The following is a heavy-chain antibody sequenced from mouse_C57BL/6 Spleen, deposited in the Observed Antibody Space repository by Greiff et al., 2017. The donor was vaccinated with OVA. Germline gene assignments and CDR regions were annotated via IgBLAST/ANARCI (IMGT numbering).Heavy chain of an antibody. CDR2: IDPSDSET. Sequence: VQLQQSGAELVRPGSSVKLSCKASGYTFTSYWMHWVKQRPIQGLEWIGNIDPSDSETHYNQKFKDKATLTVDKSSSTAYMQLSSLTSEDSAVYYCARRGDVNGYYFDYWGQGTTLTVSS. D-gene: IGHD1-2*01. CDR3: ARRGDVNGYYFDY. CDR1: GYTFTSYW. V-gene: IGHV1-52*01. J-gene: IGHJ2*01.